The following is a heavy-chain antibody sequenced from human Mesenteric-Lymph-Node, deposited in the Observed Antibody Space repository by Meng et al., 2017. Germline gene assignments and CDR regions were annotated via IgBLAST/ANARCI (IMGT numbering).Heavy chain of an antibody. D-gene: IGHD4-23*01. V-gene: IGHV3-74*03. CDR1: GFSFFGYW. CDR3: ARDGRRWPDAFDI. Sequence: GESLKISCEGSGFSFFGYWMHWVRQVPGKGLVWVSRINGDGSITTYADSVKGRFTISRDNAKNSLYLQMNSLRAEDTAVYYCARDGRRWPDAFDIWGQGTMVTVSS. J-gene: IGHJ3*02. CDR2: INGDGSIT.